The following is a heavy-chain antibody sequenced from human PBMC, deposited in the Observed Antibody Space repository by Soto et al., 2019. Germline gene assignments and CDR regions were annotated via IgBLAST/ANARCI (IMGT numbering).Heavy chain of an antibody. CDR3: ASWITIFGLDYDGMDV. CDR1: GGSISSVDYY. D-gene: IGHD3-3*01. Sequence: QVQLQESGPGLVKPSQTLSLTCSVSGGSISSVDYYWRWIRQPPGKGLEWMGYIYDSGSTFSNPSLKSRVTISVDTSKTQFSLKLSSVTAADTAVYYCASWITIFGLDYDGMDVWGQGTTVTVSS. CDR2: IYDSGST. V-gene: IGHV4-30-4*01. J-gene: IGHJ6*02.